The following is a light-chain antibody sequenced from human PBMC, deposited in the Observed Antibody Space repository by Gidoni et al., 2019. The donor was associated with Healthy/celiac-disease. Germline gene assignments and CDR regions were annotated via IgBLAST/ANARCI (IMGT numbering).Light chain of an antibody. CDR3: QQYGSSPPYT. J-gene: IGKJ2*01. Sequence: EIVLTQSPGTLSLSPGERATLSCRASQSGSSSYLAWYQQKPGQAPRLLSYGASSRATGIPDRFSGSGSGTDFTLTISRLEPEDFAVYYCQQYGSSPPYTFGQGTKLEIK. CDR2: GAS. V-gene: IGKV3-20*01. CDR1: QSGSSSY.